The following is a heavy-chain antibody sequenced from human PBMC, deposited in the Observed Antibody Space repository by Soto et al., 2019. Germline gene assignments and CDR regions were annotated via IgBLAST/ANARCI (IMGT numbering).Heavy chain of an antibody. J-gene: IGHJ4*02. Sequence: EVQLVESGGGLVQPGGSLRLSCAASGFTFSSYEMNWVRQAPGKGLEWVSYISSSGSTIYYADSVKGRFTISRDNAKNSLYLQMNSLRAEDTAVYYCARDGGATKKNPFDYWGQGTLVTVSS. CDR1: GFTFSSYE. D-gene: IGHD1-26*01. CDR3: ARDGGATKKNPFDY. V-gene: IGHV3-48*03. CDR2: ISSSGSTI.